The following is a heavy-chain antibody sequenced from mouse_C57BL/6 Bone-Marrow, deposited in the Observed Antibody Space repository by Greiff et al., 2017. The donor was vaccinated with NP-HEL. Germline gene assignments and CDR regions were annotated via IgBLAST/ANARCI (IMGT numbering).Heavy chain of an antibody. V-gene: IGHV2-5*01. Sequence: VKLMESGPGLVQPSQSLSITCTVSGFSFTSYGVHWVRQSPGKGLEWLGVIWRGGSTDYNAAFMPRQSNTKDKSKSQLFFKINSLQANDTAIYYCTSYGFAYWGQGTLVTVSA. CDR2: IWRGGST. D-gene: IGHD2-12*01. J-gene: IGHJ3*01. CDR1: GFSFTSYG. CDR3: TSYGFAY.